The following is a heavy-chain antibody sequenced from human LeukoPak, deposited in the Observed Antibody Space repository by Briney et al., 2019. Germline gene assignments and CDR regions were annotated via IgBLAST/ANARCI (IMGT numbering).Heavy chain of an antibody. D-gene: IGHD3-9*01. V-gene: IGHV4-39*01. CDR3: ASRNDILTGYVFDF. CDR2: IYYSGST. J-gene: IGHJ4*02. Sequence: SETLSLTCTVSGGSVSSSIYYWGWIRQPPGKGLEWIGSIYYSGSTSYNPSLKSRVTISVDTSKNQFSLKLTSVTTAATAVYYCASRNDILTGYVFDFWGQETLVTVSS. CDR1: GGSVSSSIYY.